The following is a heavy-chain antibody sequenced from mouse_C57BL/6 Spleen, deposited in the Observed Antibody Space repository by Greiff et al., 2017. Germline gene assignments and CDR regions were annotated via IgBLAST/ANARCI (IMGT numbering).Heavy chain of an antibody. Sequence: EVKLVESGPGLVKPSQSLSLTCSVTGYSITSGYYWNWIRQFPGNKLEWMGYISYDGSNNYNPSLKNRISITRDTSKNQFFLKLNSVTTEDTATYYCAKRGTFYDGYYAFAYWGQGTLVTVSA. D-gene: IGHD2-3*01. CDR3: AKRGTFYDGYYAFAY. V-gene: IGHV3-6*01. CDR2: ISYDGSN. CDR1: GYSITSGYY. J-gene: IGHJ3*01.